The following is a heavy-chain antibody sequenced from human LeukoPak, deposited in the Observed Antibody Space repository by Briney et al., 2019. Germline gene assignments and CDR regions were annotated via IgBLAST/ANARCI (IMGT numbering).Heavy chain of an antibody. CDR1: GFTFSSYA. Sequence: GGSLRLSCAASGFTFSSYAMSWVRQAPGKGLEWVSAISGSGGSTYYADSVKGRFTISRDNSKNTLYLQMNSLRAEDTAVYYCAKARVWLLYHNYFDYWGQGTLVTVSS. V-gene: IGHV3-23*01. J-gene: IGHJ4*02. CDR2: ISGSGGST. D-gene: IGHD3-3*01. CDR3: AKARVWLLYHNYFDY.